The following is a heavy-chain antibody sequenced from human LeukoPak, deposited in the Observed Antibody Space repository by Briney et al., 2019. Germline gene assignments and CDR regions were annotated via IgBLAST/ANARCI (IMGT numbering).Heavy chain of an antibody. CDR2: INPSGGST. CDR1: GYTFTSYY. J-gene: IGHJ6*02. V-gene: IGHV1-46*01. D-gene: IGHD2-2*01. CDR3: ARYCSSTSCYGYYYYYGMDV. Sequence: ASVKVSCKASGYTFTSYYMHWVRQAPGQGLEWMGIINPSGGSTSYAQKFQGRVTMTRDTSTSTVYMELSSLRSDDTAVYYCARYCSSTSCYGYYYYYGMDVWGQGTTVTVSS.